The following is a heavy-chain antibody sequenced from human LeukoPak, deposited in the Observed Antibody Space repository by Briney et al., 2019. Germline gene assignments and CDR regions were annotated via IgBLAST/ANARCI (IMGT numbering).Heavy chain of an antibody. CDR3: ARQSGTGTLLDY. Sequence: PSETLSLTCTVSGGSINSSSYYWGWIRQPPGKGLEWIGNIYYSGSTYYNPSLKSRVTIPVDTSKNQFSLKLSSVTAADTAVYYCARQSGTGTLLDYRGQGTLVTVSS. J-gene: IGHJ4*02. CDR1: GGSINSSSYY. V-gene: IGHV4-39*01. D-gene: IGHD3/OR15-3a*01. CDR2: IYYSGST.